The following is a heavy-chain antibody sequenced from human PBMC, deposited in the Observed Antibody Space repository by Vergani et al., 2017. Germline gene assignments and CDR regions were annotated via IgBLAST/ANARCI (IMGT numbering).Heavy chain of an antibody. CDR3: AKDRPDRGSGTYYRGEYLDC. Sequence: EVQLVESGGGLVKRGGSLRLSCAASGFTFSSYSMNWVRQAPGKGLEWVSSISSSSSYIHYSDSLKGRFTISRDNSKNTLYLQMNSLRVEDTAVYYCAKDRPDRGSGTYYRGEYLDCWGRGVLGTVSS. D-gene: IGHD3-10*01. CDR1: GFTFSSYS. CDR2: ISSSSSYI. J-gene: IGHJ4*02. V-gene: IGHV3-21*01.